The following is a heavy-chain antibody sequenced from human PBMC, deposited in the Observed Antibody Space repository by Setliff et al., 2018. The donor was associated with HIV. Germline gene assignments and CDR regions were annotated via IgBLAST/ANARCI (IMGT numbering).Heavy chain of an antibody. D-gene: IGHD2-2*01. CDR1: GYTFTAYV. CDR3: ARGYASGSGSYYFDY. V-gene: IGHV1-3*01. J-gene: IGHJ4*02. CDR2: INAGNGNT. Sequence: GPSVKVSCKASGYTFTAYVMHWVRQAPGQRLEWMGWINAGNGNTKYSQKFQGRVTITRDTSASTAHMELRSLRSDDTAVYFCARGYASGSGSYYFDYWGQGTLVTVSS.